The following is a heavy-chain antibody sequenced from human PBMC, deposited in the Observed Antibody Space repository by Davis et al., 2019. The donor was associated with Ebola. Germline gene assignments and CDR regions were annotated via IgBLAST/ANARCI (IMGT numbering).Heavy chain of an antibody. CDR1: GFTFSSYW. CDR2: IKQDGSEK. D-gene: IGHD3-3*01. V-gene: IGHV3-7*01. CDR3: ARDRPQYDFWSGYVDY. Sequence: GESLKISCAASGFTFSSYWMSWVRQAPGKGLEWVANIKQDGSEKYYVDSVKGRFTISRDNAKNSLYLQMNSLRAEDTAVYYCARDRPQYDFWSGYVDYWGQGTLVTDSS. J-gene: IGHJ4*02.